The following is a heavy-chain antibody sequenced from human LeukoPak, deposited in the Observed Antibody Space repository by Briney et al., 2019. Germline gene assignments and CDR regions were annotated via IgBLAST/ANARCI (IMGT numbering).Heavy chain of an antibody. CDR3: ARDGRSGYSLPDY. Sequence: PSETLSLTCTVSGGSISSYYWSWIRQPPGKGLEWIGYIYYSGSTNYIPSLKSRVTITVDSSKNQFSLKQSSVTAADTAVYYCARDGRSGYSLPDYWGQGTLVTVSS. CDR2: IYYSGST. J-gene: IGHJ4*02. D-gene: IGHD3-22*01. V-gene: IGHV4-59*01. CDR1: GGSISSYY.